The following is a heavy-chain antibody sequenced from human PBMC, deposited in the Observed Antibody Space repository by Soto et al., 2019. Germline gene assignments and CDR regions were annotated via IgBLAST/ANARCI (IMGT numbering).Heavy chain of an antibody. CDR2: IYHSGTT. J-gene: IGHJ4*02. CDR1: GVSITGSY. CDR3: ARDMPYGAGSLAGCDY. Sequence: SETLSLTCTVSGVSITGSYWSWIRQAPGKTLEWIGYIYHSGTTTYNPSLKSRVSISVDTSKNQFSLRLTSVIAADTAVYYCARDMPYGAGSLAGCDYWGQGIRVTVSS. D-gene: IGHD1-26*01. V-gene: IGHV4-59*01.